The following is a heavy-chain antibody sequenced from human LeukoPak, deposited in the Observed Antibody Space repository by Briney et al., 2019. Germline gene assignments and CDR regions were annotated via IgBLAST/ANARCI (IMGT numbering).Heavy chain of an antibody. D-gene: IGHD6-19*01. CDR3: AREDPEYSSGWYGSWFDP. J-gene: IGHJ5*02. V-gene: IGHV1-69*13. CDR1: GGTFSSYA. Sequence: SVKVSGKASGGTFSSYAISWVRQAPGQGLEWMGGIIPIFGTANYAQKFQGRVTITADESTSTAYMELSSLRSEDTAVYYCAREDPEYSSGWYGSWFDPWGQGTLVTVSS. CDR2: IIPIFGTA.